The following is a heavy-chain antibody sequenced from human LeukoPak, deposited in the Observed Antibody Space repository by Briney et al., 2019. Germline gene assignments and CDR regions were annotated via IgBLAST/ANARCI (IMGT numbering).Heavy chain of an antibody. Sequence: PGGSLRLSCAASGFTFSSYWMSWVRQAPGKGLEWVANIKQDGSEKYYVDSVKGRFTISRDNAKNSLYLQMNSLRAEDTAVYYCARVPIYCSGGSCYSRGYGMDVWGQGTTVTVSS. CDR3: ARVPIYCSGGSCYSRGYGMDV. V-gene: IGHV3-7*01. CDR2: IKQDGSEK. CDR1: GFTFSSYW. J-gene: IGHJ6*02. D-gene: IGHD2-15*01.